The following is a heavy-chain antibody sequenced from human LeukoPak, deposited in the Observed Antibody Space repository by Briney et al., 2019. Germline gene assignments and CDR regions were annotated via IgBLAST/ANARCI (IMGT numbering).Heavy chain of an antibody. CDR2: IAVTPDGPAT. D-gene: IGHD6-6*01. CDR1: GFTFNLAW. J-gene: IGHJ4*02. CDR3: VWSSTWNRRFYLDQ. V-gene: IGHV3-15*04. Sequence: GGSLRLSCAASGFTFNLAWMSWVRQAPGKGLQWVARIAVTPDGPATDYATPVRGRFTISRDDSRNMVYLQMSSLRTDDTAVYYCVWSSTWNRRFYLDQWGQGTLVTVSS.